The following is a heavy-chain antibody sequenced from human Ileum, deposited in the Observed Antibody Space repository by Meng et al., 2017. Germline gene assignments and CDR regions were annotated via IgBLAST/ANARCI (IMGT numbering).Heavy chain of an antibody. CDR1: GGSISSGDYY. CDR3: ARAPKYCTNAVCSRPLDS. D-gene: IGHD2-8*01. V-gene: IGHV4-30-4*01. Sequence: QVQLQESGPRLVKPSQTLSLTCTVSGGSISSGDYYWSWVRQSPGKGPEWIGYIYSNGNTYSNPSLRGRLMISIDTSKNQFSLKLSSVTAADTAVYYCARAPKYCTNAVCSRPLDSWSQGTLVTVSS. CDR2: IYSNGNT. J-gene: IGHJ4*02.